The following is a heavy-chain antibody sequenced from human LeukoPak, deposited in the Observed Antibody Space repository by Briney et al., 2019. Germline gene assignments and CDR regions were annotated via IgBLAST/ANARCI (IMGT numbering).Heavy chain of an antibody. CDR3: VRDRYYGSGSFYQMDV. J-gene: IGHJ6*02. CDR1: GYTFIGYY. D-gene: IGHD3-10*01. V-gene: IGHV1-2*02. Sequence: ASVKVSFKASGYTFIGYYMHWVRQAPGQGLEWMGWIDPNNGGTDYEQKFQGRVTMTRDTSINTAYMELSRLRSDDTAVYYCVRDRYYGSGSFYQMDVWGQGTTVTVSS. CDR2: IDPNNGGT.